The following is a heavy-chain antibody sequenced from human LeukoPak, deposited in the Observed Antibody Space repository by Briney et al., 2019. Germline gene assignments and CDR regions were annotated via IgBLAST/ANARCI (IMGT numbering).Heavy chain of an antibody. D-gene: IGHD6-6*01. CDR3: ARSYSSSRGTFDY. Sequence: PGGSLRLSCAASGFTFSTYSMNWVRQAPGKGLEWVSFISSTSSNIYYADSVKGRFTISRDNAKNSLYLQMNSLRAEDTAVYYCARSYSSSRGTFDYWGQGTLVTVSS. V-gene: IGHV3-21*01. CDR1: GFTFSTYS. CDR2: ISSTSSNI. J-gene: IGHJ4*02.